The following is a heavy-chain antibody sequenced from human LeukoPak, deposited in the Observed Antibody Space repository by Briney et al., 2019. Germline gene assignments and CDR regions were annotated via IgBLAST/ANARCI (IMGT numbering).Heavy chain of an antibody. CDR1: GGSISSYY. D-gene: IGHD3-22*01. CDR3: ARVPAYYYDSSGYYYWYFDL. Sequence: SETLSLTCTVSGGSISSYYWSWIRQPAGKGLEWIGRIYTSGSTNYNPTLKSRVTMSVDTSKNQFSLKLSSVTAADTAVYYCARVPAYYYDSSGYYYWYFDLWGRGTLVTVSS. V-gene: IGHV4-4*07. J-gene: IGHJ2*01. CDR2: IYTSGST.